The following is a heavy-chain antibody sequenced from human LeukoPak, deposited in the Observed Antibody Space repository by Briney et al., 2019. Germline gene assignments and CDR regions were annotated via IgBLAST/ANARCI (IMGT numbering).Heavy chain of an antibody. V-gene: IGHV3-23*01. D-gene: IGHD6-19*01. Sequence: GGSLRLSCAASGFTFSNYAMSWVRQAPGKGLEWVSGISGSDGTTYYADSVKGRFTISRDNSKNTLYLQMNSLRAEDTAVYYCAKDGWVTKIMYYMDVWGKGTTVTISS. CDR3: AKDGWVTKIMYYMDV. J-gene: IGHJ6*03. CDR2: ISGSDGTT. CDR1: GFTFSNYA.